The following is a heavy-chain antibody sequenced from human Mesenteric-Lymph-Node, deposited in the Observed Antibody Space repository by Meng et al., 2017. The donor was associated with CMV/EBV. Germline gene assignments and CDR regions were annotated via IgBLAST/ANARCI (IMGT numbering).Heavy chain of an antibody. CDR2: ISGYSGDT. V-gene: IGHV1-18*01. D-gene: IGHD3-22*01. CDR3: ASDGSGYYALGY. Sequence: ASVKVSCKASGYTFSTYTISWVRQAPGQGLEWMGRISGYSGDTNYAQKVQDRVTMTTDTSTSTAYMELRSLRSDDTAVYYCASDGSGYYALGYWGQGTLVTVSS. J-gene: IGHJ4*02. CDR1: GYTFSTYT.